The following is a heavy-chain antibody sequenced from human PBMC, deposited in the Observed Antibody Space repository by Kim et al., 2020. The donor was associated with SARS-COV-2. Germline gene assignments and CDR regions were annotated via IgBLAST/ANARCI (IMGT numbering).Heavy chain of an antibody. V-gene: IGHV1-8*01. J-gene: IGHJ4*02. CDR3: ARGRSSGWYDFDY. Sequence: YAQKFQGRVTMTRNTSISTAYMELSSLRSEDTAVYYCARGRSSGWYDFDYWGQGTLVTVSS. D-gene: IGHD6-19*01.